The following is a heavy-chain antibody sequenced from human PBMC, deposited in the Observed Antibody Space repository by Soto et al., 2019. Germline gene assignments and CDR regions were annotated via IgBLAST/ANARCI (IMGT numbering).Heavy chain of an antibody. J-gene: IGHJ6*02. CDR2: INHSGST. V-gene: IGHV4-34*01. CDR3: ARRDEDTAMVRDYYYYGMDV. D-gene: IGHD5-18*01. CDR1: GGSFSGYC. Sequence: SPTCAVYGGSFSGYCWSWIRQPPGKGLEWIGEINHSGSTNYNPSLKSRVTISVDTSKNQFSLKLSSVTAADTAVYYCARRDEDTAMVRDYYYYGMDVWGQGTTVTVSS.